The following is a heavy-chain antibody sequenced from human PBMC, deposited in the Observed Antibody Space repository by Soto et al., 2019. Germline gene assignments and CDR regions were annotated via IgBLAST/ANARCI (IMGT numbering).Heavy chain of an antibody. Sequence: PSETLSLTCTVSGGSISSYYWSWIRPPPGKGLEWIGYIYYSGSTNYNPSLKSRVTISVDTSKNQFSLKLSSVTAADTAVYYCARQTGPFGYSSSWLPYYYYYMDVWGKGTTVT. V-gene: IGHV4-59*08. D-gene: IGHD6-13*01. CDR1: GGSISSYY. CDR2: IYYSGST. J-gene: IGHJ6*03. CDR3: ARQTGPFGYSSSWLPYYYYYMDV.